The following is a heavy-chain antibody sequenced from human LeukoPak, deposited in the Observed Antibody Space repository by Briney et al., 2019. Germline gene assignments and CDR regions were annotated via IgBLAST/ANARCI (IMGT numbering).Heavy chain of an antibody. D-gene: IGHD6-13*01. V-gene: IGHV4-59*01. CDR2: IYYSGST. CDR1: GGSISSYY. CDR3: ARAEAAAAGTYYFDY. Sequence: SETLSLTCTVSGGSISSYYWSWIRQPPGKGLEWIGYIYYSGSTNYNPSLKGRVTISVDTSKNQFSLKLSSVTAADTAVYYCARAEAAAAGTYYFDYWGQGTLVTVS. J-gene: IGHJ4*02.